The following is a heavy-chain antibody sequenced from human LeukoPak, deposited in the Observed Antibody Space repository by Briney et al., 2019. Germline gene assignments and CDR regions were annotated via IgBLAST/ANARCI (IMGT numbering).Heavy chain of an antibody. J-gene: IGHJ3*01. CDR1: GFTFSGSA. CDR2: IRSKANSYAT. D-gene: IGHD3-22*01. CDR3: ARVRSRESPLRYFDRKRDAFDV. Sequence: GGSLRLSCAASGFTFSGSAMHWVRQASGKGLEWVGRIRSKANSYATAYAASVKGRFTISRDDSKNTAYLQMNSLRAEDTAVYYCARVRSRESPLRYFDRKRDAFDVWGQGTMVTVSS. V-gene: IGHV3-73*01.